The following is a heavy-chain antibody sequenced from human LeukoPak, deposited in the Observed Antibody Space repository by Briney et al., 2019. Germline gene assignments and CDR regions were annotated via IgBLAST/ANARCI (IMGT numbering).Heavy chain of an antibody. Sequence: SETLSLTCAVSGGSISSYYWSWIRQPPGKGLEWIGYIYHSGSTNYNPSLKSRVTISVDTSKNQFSLKLSSVTAADTAVYYCARARGGYSYALYYFDYWGQGTLVTVSS. D-gene: IGHD5-18*01. CDR2: IYHSGST. CDR1: GGSISSYY. J-gene: IGHJ4*02. V-gene: IGHV4-59*01. CDR3: ARARGGYSYALYYFDY.